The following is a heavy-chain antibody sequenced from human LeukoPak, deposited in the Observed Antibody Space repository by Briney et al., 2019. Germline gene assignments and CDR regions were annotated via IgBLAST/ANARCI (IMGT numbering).Heavy chain of an antibody. CDR1: GYSFSNYW. CDR2: IYPGDFDT. Sequence: GESLKISCKGSGYSFSNYWIGWVRQMPGRGLEWMGIIYPGDFDTRYSPSFQGQGTIPADKSIATAYLQWSSLKASDTAMYYCARLDYLLLVFDIWGQGTMVTVSS. J-gene: IGHJ3*02. CDR3: ARLDYLLLVFDI. V-gene: IGHV5-51*01. D-gene: IGHD2-8*02.